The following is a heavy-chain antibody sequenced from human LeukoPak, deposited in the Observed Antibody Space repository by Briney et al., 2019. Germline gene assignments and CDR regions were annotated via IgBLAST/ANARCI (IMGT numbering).Heavy chain of an antibody. CDR1: GFTFSSYW. CDR2: IDGDGRIA. CDR3: AKQSAGSAAWYSLHYDF. J-gene: IGHJ4*02. Sequence: PGGSLRLSCAASGFTFSSYWMHWVRQVPGQGLVWVSHIDGDGRIAHYGDSVKGRFTISRDNAKNTVYLQMDSLRAEDTAVYYCAKQSAGSAAWYSLHYDFWGQGTLVTVSS. V-gene: IGHV3-74*01. D-gene: IGHD6-13*01.